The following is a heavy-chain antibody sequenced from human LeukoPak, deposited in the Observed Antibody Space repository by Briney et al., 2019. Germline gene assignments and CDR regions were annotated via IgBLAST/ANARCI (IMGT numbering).Heavy chain of an antibody. CDR1: GFTFSSYA. V-gene: IGHV3-30-3*01. D-gene: IGHD3-3*01. Sequence: GRSLRLSCAASGFTFSSYAMHWVRQAPGKGLEWVAVISYDGSNKYYADSVKGRFTISRDNSKNTLYLQMNSLRAEDTAVYYCAREGVSSITIFGAFDYWGQGTLVTVSS. J-gene: IGHJ4*02. CDR3: AREGVSSITIFGAFDY. CDR2: ISYDGSNK.